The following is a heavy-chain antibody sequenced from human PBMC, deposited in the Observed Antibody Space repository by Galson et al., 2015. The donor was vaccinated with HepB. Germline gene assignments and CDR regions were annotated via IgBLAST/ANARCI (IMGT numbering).Heavy chain of an antibody. V-gene: IGHV5-10-1*01. CDR1: GYSLTSYW. CDR3: ARHSDPTAIWSAYTVDGMDV. D-gene: IGHD3-3*01. CDR2: IDPSDSYT. Sequence: QSGAEVKKPGESLRISCKGSGYSLTSYWISWVRQMPGKGLEWMGRIDPSDSYTNYSPSFQGHVTISADKSISTAYLQWSSLKASDTAMYYCARHSDPTAIWSAYTVDGMDVWGQGTTVTVSS. J-gene: IGHJ6*02.